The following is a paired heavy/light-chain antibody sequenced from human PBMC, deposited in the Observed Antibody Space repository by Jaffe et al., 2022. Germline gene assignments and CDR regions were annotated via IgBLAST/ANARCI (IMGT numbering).Light chain of an antibody. Sequence: QTVVTQEPSFSVSPGGTVTLTCGLSSGSVSTSYYPSWYQQTPGQAPRTLIYSTNTRSSGVPDRFSGSILGNKAALTITGAQADDESDYYCVLYMGSGVWVFGGGTKLTVL. J-gene: IGLJ3*02. CDR1: SGSVSTSYY. V-gene: IGLV8-61*01. CDR2: STN. CDR3: VLYMGSGVWV.
Heavy chain of an antibody. Sequence: EVQLVESGGGLVQPGGSLRLSCAASGFTFSSYAMHWVRQAPGKGLEYVSAISSNGGSTYYANSVKGRFTISRDNSKNTLYLQMGSLRAEDMAVYYCARGRLRYNWFDPWGQGTLVTVSS. CDR2: ISSNGGST. J-gene: IGHJ5*02. D-gene: IGHD4-17*01. CDR3: ARGRLRYNWFDP. CDR1: GFTFSSYA. V-gene: IGHV3-64*01.